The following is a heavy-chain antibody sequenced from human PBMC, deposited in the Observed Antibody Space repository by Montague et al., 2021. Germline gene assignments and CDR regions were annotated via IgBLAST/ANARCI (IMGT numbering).Heavy chain of an antibody. CDR1: GGSISAYY. D-gene: IGHD6-13*01. V-gene: IGHV4-59*08. J-gene: IGHJ3*02. CDR3: ARHGVSSWYRELDGFDI. Sequence: SETLSLTCTVSGGSISAYYWSWIRQPPGKGLEWIGYIYYIGSTNXNPSLKSRVTVSVDTSKNQFSLKLSSVTAADTAVYYCARHGVSSWYRELDGFDIWGQGTMVIVSS. CDR2: IYYIGST.